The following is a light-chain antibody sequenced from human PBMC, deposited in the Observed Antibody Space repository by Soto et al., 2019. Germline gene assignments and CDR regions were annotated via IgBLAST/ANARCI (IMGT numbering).Light chain of an antibody. Sequence: DIQLTQSPSFLSASVGDRVTITCRASQGIYTYLAWYQQKPGKAPKLLIYLASTLQSGLPSRFSGSGSVTEFTLTINSLQPEDFATYYCQQLNSYPPLTFGGGNKVEIK. CDR2: LAS. CDR1: QGIYTY. J-gene: IGKJ4*01. CDR3: QQLNSYPPLT. V-gene: IGKV1-9*01.